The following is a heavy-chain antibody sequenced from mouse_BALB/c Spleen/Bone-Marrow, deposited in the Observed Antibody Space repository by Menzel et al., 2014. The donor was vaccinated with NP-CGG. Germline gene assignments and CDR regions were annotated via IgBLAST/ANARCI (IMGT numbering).Heavy chain of an antibody. Sequence: EVKVEESGGGLVQPGGSLKLSCAASGFDFSRYWMSWVRQAPGKGLEWIGEINPDSSTINYTPSLKDKFIISRDNAKNTLYLQMSKVRSEDTALYYCASYDGYYYWYFDVWGAGTTVTVSS. CDR1: GFDFSRYW. D-gene: IGHD2-3*01. V-gene: IGHV4-1*02. CDR3: ASYDGYYYWYFDV. CDR2: INPDSSTI. J-gene: IGHJ1*01.